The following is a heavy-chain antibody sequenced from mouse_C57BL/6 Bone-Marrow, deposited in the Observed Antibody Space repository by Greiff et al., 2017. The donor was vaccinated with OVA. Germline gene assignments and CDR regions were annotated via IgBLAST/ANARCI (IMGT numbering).Heavy chain of an antibody. J-gene: IGHJ2*01. CDR3: ARCGNITTRVFDY. V-gene: IGHV1-80*01. D-gene: IGHD1-1*01. CDR1: GYAFSSYW. CDR2: IYPGDGDT. Sequence: VQLQQSGAELVKPGASVKISCKASGYAFSSYWMNWVKQRPGKGLEWIGQIYPGDGDTNYNGKFKGKATLTADKSSSTAYMQLSSLTSEDSAVYFCARCGNITTRVFDYWGQGTTLTVSS.